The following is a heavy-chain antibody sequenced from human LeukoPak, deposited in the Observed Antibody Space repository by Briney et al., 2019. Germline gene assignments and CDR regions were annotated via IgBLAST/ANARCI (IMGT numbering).Heavy chain of an antibody. Sequence: GGSLRLSCAASGFTFSSYAMHWVRQAPGKGLEWVAVISYDGSNKYYADSVKGRFTISRDNSKNTLYLQMNSLRAEDTAVYYCAKVTAGYSSIGAAFDIWGQGTMVTVSS. J-gene: IGHJ3*02. CDR1: GFTFSSYA. CDR2: ISYDGSNK. V-gene: IGHV3-30*04. D-gene: IGHD6-19*01. CDR3: AKVTAGYSSIGAAFDI.